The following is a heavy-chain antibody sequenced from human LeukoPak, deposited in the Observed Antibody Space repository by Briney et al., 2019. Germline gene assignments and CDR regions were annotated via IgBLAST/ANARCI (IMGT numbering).Heavy chain of an antibody. J-gene: IGHJ6*02. CDR3: ASYLTSIPSGMDV. Sequence: GGSLRLSCAASGFTFRSYAMSWVRQAPGKGLEWVSTISAGGGSTYYADSVKGRFTISRDNTENTLYLQMNSLRAEDTAVYYCASYLTSIPSGMDVWGQGTTVTVSS. D-gene: IGHD1-26*01. CDR2: ISAGGGST. V-gene: IGHV3-23*01. CDR1: GFTFRSYA.